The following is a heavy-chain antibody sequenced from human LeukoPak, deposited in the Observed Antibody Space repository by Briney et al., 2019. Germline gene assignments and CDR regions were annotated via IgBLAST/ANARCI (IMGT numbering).Heavy chain of an antibody. V-gene: IGHV1-8*01. CDR2: MNPNSGNT. J-gene: IGHJ6*03. D-gene: IGHD3-3*01. Sequence: GASVKVSCKASGYTFTSYDINWVRQATGQGLEWMGWMNPNSGNTGYAQKFQGRVTMTRNTSIGTAYMELSSLRSEDTAVYYCARAIFGVVITLNYYYYMDVWGKGTTVTVSS. CDR3: ARAIFGVVITLNYYYYMDV. CDR1: GYTFTSYD.